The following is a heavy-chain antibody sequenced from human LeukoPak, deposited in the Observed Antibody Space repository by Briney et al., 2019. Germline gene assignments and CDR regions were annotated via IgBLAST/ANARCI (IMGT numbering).Heavy chain of an antibody. CDR3: ARGPRYSFY. Sequence: LTGGSLRLSCAASGFTFNSHWMHWVRHVLGKGLMWVSRINTDGSNIYYADSVKGRFFVSRDNGKNTLYLQMNTLRDEDTAVYYCARGPRYSFYWGQGTLVSVSS. J-gene: IGHJ4*02. CDR2: INTDGSNI. D-gene: IGHD6-13*01. V-gene: IGHV3-74*01. CDR1: GFTFNSHW.